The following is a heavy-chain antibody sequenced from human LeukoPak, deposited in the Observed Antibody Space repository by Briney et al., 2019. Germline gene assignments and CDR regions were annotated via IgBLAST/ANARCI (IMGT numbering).Heavy chain of an antibody. V-gene: IGHV4-38-2*02. CDR3: ARVVGTKTTNWFDP. Sequence: SETLSLTCTVSGYSISSGYYWGWIRQPPGKGLEWIGTIRHSGTTYYNPSLKSRVTISVDTSKNQFSLKLSSVTAADTAVYYCARVVGTKTTNWFDPWGQGTLVTVSS. CDR1: GYSISSGYY. CDR2: IRHSGTT. J-gene: IGHJ5*02. D-gene: IGHD1-7*01.